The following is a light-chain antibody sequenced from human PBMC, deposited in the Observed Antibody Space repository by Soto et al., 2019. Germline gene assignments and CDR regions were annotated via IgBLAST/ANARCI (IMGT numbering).Light chain of an antibody. CDR2: KAS. CDR3: QQYESYSPVS. Sequence: DIQMTQSPSTVSASVGDRVIITCRASQSISSWLAWYQQKPGKAPRLLIYKASNLESGVPSRFSGSGSGTECTLTISSLQPDDFATYYCQQYESYSPVSFGPGTKVDIK. V-gene: IGKV1-5*03. J-gene: IGKJ3*01. CDR1: QSISSW.